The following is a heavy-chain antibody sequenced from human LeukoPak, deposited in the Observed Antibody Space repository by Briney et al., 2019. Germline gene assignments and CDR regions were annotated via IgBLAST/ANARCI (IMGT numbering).Heavy chain of an antibody. CDR1: GGTFSSYA. CDR3: ARIADNLGRATLHY. CDR2: IIPILGIA. Sequence: SVKVSCKASGGTFSSYAISWVRQAPGQGLEWMGMIIPILGIANYAQKFQGRVTITADKSTSTAYMELSSLRSEDTAVYYCARIADNLGRATLHYWGQGTLVTVSS. V-gene: IGHV1-69*04. J-gene: IGHJ4*02. D-gene: IGHD7-27*01.